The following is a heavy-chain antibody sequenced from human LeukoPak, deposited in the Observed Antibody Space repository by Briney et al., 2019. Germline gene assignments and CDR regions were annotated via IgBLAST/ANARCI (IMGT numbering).Heavy chain of an antibody. D-gene: IGHD3-16*01. Sequence: GGSLKLXCAASGFTYSGSAMHWVRQASGKGLESVGRIRSKANSYATAYAASVKGRFTISRDDSKNTAYLQMNSLKTEDTAVYYCTTSMITFGGVIPDYWGQGTLVTVSS. CDR3: TTSMITFGGVIPDY. J-gene: IGHJ4*02. CDR2: IRSKANSYAT. V-gene: IGHV3-73*01. CDR1: GFTYSGSA.